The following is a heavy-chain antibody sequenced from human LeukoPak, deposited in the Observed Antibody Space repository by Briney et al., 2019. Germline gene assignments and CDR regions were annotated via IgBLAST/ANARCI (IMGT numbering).Heavy chain of an antibody. Sequence: GGSLRLSCAASGFTFSSYSMNWVRQAPGKGLEWVSSISSSISYIYYADSVKGRFTISRDNAKNSMYLQMNSLRAEDTAVYYCAGDSSGYYPYYFDYWGQGTLVTVSS. CDR2: ISSSISYI. V-gene: IGHV3-21*01. J-gene: IGHJ4*02. CDR3: AGDSSGYYPYYFDY. CDR1: GFTFSSYS. D-gene: IGHD3-22*01.